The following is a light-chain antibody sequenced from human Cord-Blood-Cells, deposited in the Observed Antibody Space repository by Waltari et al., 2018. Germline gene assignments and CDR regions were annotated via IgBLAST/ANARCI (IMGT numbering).Light chain of an antibody. CDR3: YSAADNNWV. CDR1: VLAKKY. Sequence: SYELTQPSSVSVSPGQTARTTCSGDVLAKKYARWFQQKPGQAPVLVIYNDSERPSGIPERFSGSSSGTTVTLTISGAQVEDEADYYCYSAADNNWVFGGGTKLTVL. J-gene: IGLJ3*02. V-gene: IGLV3-27*01. CDR2: NDS.